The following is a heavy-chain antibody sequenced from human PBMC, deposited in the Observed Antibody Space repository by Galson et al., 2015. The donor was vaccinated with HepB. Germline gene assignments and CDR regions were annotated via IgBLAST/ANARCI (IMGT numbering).Heavy chain of an antibody. Sequence: LRLSCAASGFTFSSYGMHWVRQAPGKGLEWVAVISYDGSNKYYADSVKGRFTISRDNSKNTLYLQMNSLRAEDTAVYYCAKDEGYSSGWTDYWGQGTLVTVSS. D-gene: IGHD6-19*01. V-gene: IGHV3-30*18. J-gene: IGHJ4*02. CDR1: GFTFSSYG. CDR2: ISYDGSNK. CDR3: AKDEGYSSGWTDY.